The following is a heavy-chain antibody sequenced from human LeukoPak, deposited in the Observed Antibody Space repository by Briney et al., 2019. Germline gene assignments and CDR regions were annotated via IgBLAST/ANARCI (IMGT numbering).Heavy chain of an antibody. Sequence: SGPTLVNPTQTLTLTCSLSGFSLSTSGVGVGWIRQPPGKALEWLAVIYWNDDKRYSPSLKSRLTITKDTSKNQVVLTVTNMDAVDTATYYCAHRRDVNCFDPWGQGTLVTVSS. CDR1: GFSLSTSGVG. V-gene: IGHV2-5*01. J-gene: IGHJ5*02. CDR2: IYWNDDK. CDR3: AHRRDVNCFDP. D-gene: IGHD2-21*02.